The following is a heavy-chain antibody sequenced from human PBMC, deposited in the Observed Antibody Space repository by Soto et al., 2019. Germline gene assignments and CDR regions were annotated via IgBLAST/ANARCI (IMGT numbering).Heavy chain of an antibody. Sequence: SVKVSCKASGGTFSSYAISWVRQAPGQGLEWMGGIIPIFGTANYAQKFQGRVTITADESTSTAYMELSSLRSEDTAVYYCAKLTYSYGYFSWFDPWGQGTLVTVSS. J-gene: IGHJ5*02. D-gene: IGHD5-18*01. CDR3: AKLTYSYGYFSWFDP. CDR1: GGTFSSYA. V-gene: IGHV1-69*13. CDR2: IIPIFGTA.